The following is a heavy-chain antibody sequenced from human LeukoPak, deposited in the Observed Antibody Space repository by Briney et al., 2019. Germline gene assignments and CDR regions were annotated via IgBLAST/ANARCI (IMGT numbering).Heavy chain of an antibody. CDR1: GGSITTYF. CDR3: ARAGYYDSSGRKINAFDI. J-gene: IGHJ3*02. V-gene: IGHV4-59*12. CDR2: IYHSGST. D-gene: IGHD3-22*01. Sequence: SETLSLTCSVSGGSITTYFWTWIRQPPGKGLEWIGEIYHSGSTNYNPSLKSRVTISVDKSKNQFSLKLSSVTAADTAVYYCARAGYYDSSGRKINAFDIWGQGTMITVSS.